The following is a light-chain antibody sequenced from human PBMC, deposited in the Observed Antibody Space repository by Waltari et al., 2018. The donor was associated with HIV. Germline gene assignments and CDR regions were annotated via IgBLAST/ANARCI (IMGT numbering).Light chain of an antibody. CDR3: SSYTSSSLYV. CDR1: SSDVGGYNY. Sequence: GSPGQSITISCTGTSSDVGGYNYVSWYQQHPGKAPKLMIYEVSNRPSGVSNRFSGSKSGNTASLTISGLQAEDEADYYCSSYTSSSLYVFGTGTKVTVL. CDR2: EVS. V-gene: IGLV2-14*01. J-gene: IGLJ1*01.